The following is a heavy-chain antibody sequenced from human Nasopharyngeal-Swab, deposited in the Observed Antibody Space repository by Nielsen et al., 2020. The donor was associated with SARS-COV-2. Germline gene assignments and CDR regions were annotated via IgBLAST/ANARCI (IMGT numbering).Heavy chain of an antibody. CDR1: GYTFSRNE. Sequence: GGSLRLSCAASGYTFSRNEMNWVRQAPGKGLEWVSYISSSGSTRYYADSVKGRFTISRDNAKNSLYLQMNSLRAEDTAVYYCARDYCSSTSCYDYWGQGTLVTVSS. D-gene: IGHD2-2*01. J-gene: IGHJ4*02. CDR2: ISSSGSTR. V-gene: IGHV3-48*03. CDR3: ARDYCSSTSCYDY.